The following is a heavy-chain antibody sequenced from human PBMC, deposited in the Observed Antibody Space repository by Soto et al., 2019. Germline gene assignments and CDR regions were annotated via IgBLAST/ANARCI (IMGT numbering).Heavy chain of an antibody. J-gene: IGHJ6*02. CDR1: GGSISSYY. Sequence: SETLSLTCTVSGGSISSYYWSWIRQPPGKGLEWIGYIYYSGSTNYNPSLKSRITISVDTSKNQSSLKLSSVTAADTAVYFCARDYSIFGPYYYGMDVWGQGTTVTVSS. V-gene: IGHV4-59*01. CDR3: ARDYSIFGPYYYGMDV. CDR2: IYYSGST. D-gene: IGHD3-3*01.